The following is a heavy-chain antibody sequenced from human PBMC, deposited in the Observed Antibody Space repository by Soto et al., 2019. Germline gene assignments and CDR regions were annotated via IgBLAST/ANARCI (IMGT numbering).Heavy chain of an antibody. CDR2: ISSSGSTI. J-gene: IGHJ4*02. CDR3: ARDSRYFDTSDYFDY. V-gene: IGHV3-48*03. Sequence: VGSLRLSCAASGFTFSSYEMNWVRQAPGKGLEWVSYISSSGSTIYYADSVKGRFTISRDNAKNSLYLQMNGLRADDTAVYYCARDSRYFDTSDYFDYWGQGTLVTVSS. D-gene: IGHD3-22*01. CDR1: GFTFSSYE.